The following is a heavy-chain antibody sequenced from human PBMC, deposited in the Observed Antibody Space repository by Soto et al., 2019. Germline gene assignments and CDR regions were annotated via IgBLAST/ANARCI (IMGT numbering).Heavy chain of an antibody. Sequence: PSETLSLTCAVSGYSISSGYYLAWIRQPPGKGLEWIGSIYHSGSTYYNPSLKSRVTISVDTSKNQFSLKLTSVTAADTAVYSCARGYSGSYFDFCGQGTLVTVSS. CDR3: ARGYSGSYFDF. D-gene: IGHD1-26*01. CDR1: GYSISSGYY. CDR2: IYHSGST. V-gene: IGHV4-38-2*01. J-gene: IGHJ4*02.